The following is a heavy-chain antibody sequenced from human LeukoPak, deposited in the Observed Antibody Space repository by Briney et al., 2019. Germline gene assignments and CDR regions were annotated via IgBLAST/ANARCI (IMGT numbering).Heavy chain of an antibody. CDR2: IYYSGST. V-gene: IGHV4-31*01. CDR1: GCSISSGGYY. D-gene: IGHD1-26*01. CDR3: ARDSGGSYILDY. Sequence: SQTLSLTCTVSGCSISSGGYYWSWIRQHPGKGLEWIGYIYYSGSTYYNPSLKSPVTISVDTSKNQFYLKLSSVTAADTSVYYCARDSGGSYILDYWGQGTLVTVSS. J-gene: IGHJ4*02.